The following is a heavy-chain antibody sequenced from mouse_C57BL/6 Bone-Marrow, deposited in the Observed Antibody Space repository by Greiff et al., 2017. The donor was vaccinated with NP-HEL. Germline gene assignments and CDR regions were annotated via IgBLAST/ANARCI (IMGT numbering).Heavy chain of an antibody. CDR3: ARRAYYSNYVYAMDY. CDR1: GYTFTSSW. J-gene: IGHJ4*01. V-gene: IGHV1-7*01. Sequence: QVQLKESGAELAKPGASVKLSCKASGYTFTSSWMHWVNQRPGRGLEWIGYINPSSGYSKYNQKFKDKATLTADKSSSTAYMQLSSLTYEDSAVYYCARRAYYSNYVYAMDYWGQGTSVTVSS. D-gene: IGHD2-5*01. CDR2: INPSSGYS.